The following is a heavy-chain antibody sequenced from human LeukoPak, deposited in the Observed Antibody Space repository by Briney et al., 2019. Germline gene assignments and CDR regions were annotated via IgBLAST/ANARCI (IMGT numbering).Heavy chain of an antibody. CDR3: AKDRRYSSS. CDR2: ISSGAGST. Sequence: GGSLRLSCAASGFTFSNYAMSWVRQAPGKGLEWVSDISSGAGSTYYADSVKGRFTISRDNSKNTLDLQMNSLRAEDTAVYYCAKDRRYSSSWGQGTLVTASS. D-gene: IGHD6-13*01. V-gene: IGHV3-23*01. J-gene: IGHJ4*02. CDR1: GFTFSNYA.